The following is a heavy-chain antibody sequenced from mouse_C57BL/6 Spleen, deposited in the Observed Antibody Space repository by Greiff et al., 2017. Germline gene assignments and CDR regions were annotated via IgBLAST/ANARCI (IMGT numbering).Heavy chain of an antibody. CDR3: AIYEYVGGYAY. V-gene: IGHV5-17*01. J-gene: IGHJ3*01. Sequence: EVQLVESGGGLVKPGGSLKLSCAASGFTFSDYGMHWVRQAPEKGLEWVAYISRGSSTIYYADTVKGRFTISRDNAKNTLFLHMTSLRSEDTAMYYCAIYEYVGGYAYWGQVTMVTVSA. D-gene: IGHD2-4*01. CDR2: ISRGSSTI. CDR1: GFTFSDYG.